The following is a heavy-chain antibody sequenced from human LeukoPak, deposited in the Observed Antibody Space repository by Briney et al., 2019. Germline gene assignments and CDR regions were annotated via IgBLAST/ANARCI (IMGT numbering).Heavy chain of an antibody. D-gene: IGHD6-13*01. CDR3: ARTTQIAAAGTMGYYYYGMDV. V-gene: IGHV2-70*01. J-gene: IGHJ6*02. CDR1: GFSLSTSGMC. CDR2: IDWDDDK. Sequence: SGPALAKPTQTLTLTCTFSGFSLSTSGMCVSWIRQPPGKALEWLALIDWDDDKYYSTSLKTRLTISKDTSKNQVVLTMTNMDPVDTATYYCARTTQIAAAGTMGYYYYGMDVWGQGTTVTVSS.